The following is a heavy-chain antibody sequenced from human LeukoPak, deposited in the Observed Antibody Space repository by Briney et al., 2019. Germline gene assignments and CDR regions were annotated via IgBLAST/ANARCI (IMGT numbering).Heavy chain of an antibody. D-gene: IGHD1-26*01. CDR1: GFTFSDHY. Sequence: GGSLRLSCVGSGFTFSDHYMTWIRHAPGEGLELISYISGSSNSIVYADSVKGRFTISRDNSRNSLYLQMNSLRAEDTAVYYCSREPRLLDFWGQGTLVTVSS. V-gene: IGHV3-11*04. CDR3: SREPRLLDF. J-gene: IGHJ4*02. CDR2: ISGSSNSI.